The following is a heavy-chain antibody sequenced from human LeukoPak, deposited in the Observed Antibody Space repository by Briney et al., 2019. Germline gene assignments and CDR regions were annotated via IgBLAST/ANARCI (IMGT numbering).Heavy chain of an antibody. CDR1: GGSISSGSYY. J-gene: IGHJ4*02. V-gene: IGHV4-61*02. CDR2: IYTSGST. CDR3: ARVKGGHYYDSSGYYGGYFDY. Sequence: SQTLSLTCTVSGGSISSGSYYWSWIRQPAGKGLEWIGRIYTSGSTNYNPSLNIRVTISVDTSKNQFSLKLSSVTAADTAVYYCARVKGGHYYDSSGYYGGYFDYWGQGTLVTVSS. D-gene: IGHD3-22*01.